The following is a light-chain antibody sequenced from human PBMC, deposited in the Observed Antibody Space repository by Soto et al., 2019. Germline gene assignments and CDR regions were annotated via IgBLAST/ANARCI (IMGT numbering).Light chain of an antibody. Sequence: LPQSPGTRSLSPWDRATLSCRASQSVSSSYSAWYQQKPGQAPRLLIYAASSRASGIPDRFSGSGSGTDFTLTISRLEPEDFAVYYCQQYSSSPRTFGQGTKVDIK. V-gene: IGKV3-20*01. J-gene: IGKJ1*01. CDR2: AAS. CDR3: QQYSSSPRT. CDR1: QSVSSSY.